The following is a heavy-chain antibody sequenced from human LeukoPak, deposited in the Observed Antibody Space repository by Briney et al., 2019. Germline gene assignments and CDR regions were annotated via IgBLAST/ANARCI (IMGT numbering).Heavy chain of an antibody. CDR2: ISSSGSTI. Sequence: EGSLRLSCAASGFTFSDYYMSWIRQAPGKGLEWVSYISSSGSTIHYADSVKGRFTISRDNAKNSLYLQMNSLRAEDTAVYYCARDPQAYDILTVYAHYYYYYGMDVGGQGTTVTVSS. D-gene: IGHD3-9*01. CDR1: GFTFSDYY. V-gene: IGHV3-11*01. J-gene: IGHJ6*02. CDR3: ARDPQAYDILTVYAHYYYYYGMDV.